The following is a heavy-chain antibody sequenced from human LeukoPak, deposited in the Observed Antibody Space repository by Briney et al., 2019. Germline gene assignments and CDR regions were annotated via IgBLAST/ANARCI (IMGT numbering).Heavy chain of an antibody. CDR2: IIPIFGTA. V-gene: IGHV1-69*05. CDR1: GGTFSSYA. J-gene: IGHJ4*02. D-gene: IGHD2-2*01. CDR3: ARAPDSTMYYFDY. Sequence: SVKVSCKASGGTFSSYAISWVRQAPGQGLEWMGGIIPIFGTANYAQKFQGRVTITTDESTSTAYKELSSLRSEDTAVYYCARAPDSTMYYFDYWGQGTLVTVSS.